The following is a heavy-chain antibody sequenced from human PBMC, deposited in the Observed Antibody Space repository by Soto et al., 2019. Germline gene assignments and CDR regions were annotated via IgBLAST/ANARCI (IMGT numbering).Heavy chain of an antibody. CDR1: GGSFSSTDYY. V-gene: IGHV4-39*01. Sequence: QLQLQESGPGLVKPSETLSLTCTVSGGSFSSTDYYWGWIRQPPGKGLEWIGSMFYSGNTYYNPSLKSRVTISVDTSKNQFSLKLTSVTAADTAVYFCTRHFQTTSGYYYFGMDVW. CDR3: TRHFQTTSGYYYFGMDV. CDR2: MFYSGNT. D-gene: IGHD6-25*01. J-gene: IGHJ6*01.